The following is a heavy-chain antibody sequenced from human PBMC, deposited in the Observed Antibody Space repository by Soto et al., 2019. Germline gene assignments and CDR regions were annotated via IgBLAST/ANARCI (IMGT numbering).Heavy chain of an antibody. Sequence: QVQLVESGGGVVQPGRSLRLSCAASGFTFSSYGMHWVRQAPGKGLEWVAVIWYDGSNKYYADSVKGRFTISRDNSKNTLYLQMNSLRAEDTAVYYCARERWYSSRWYLFDYWGQGTLVTVSS. J-gene: IGHJ4*02. D-gene: IGHD6-13*01. V-gene: IGHV3-33*01. CDR2: IWYDGSNK. CDR1: GFTFSSYG. CDR3: ARERWYSSRWYLFDY.